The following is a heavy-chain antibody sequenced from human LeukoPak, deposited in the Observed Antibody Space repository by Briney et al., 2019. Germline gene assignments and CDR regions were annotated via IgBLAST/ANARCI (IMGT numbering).Heavy chain of an antibody. CDR2: ISISSNYK. CDR1: GFTFSRYS. V-gene: IGHV3-21*04. CDR3: ARAYRFGESPFDY. D-gene: IGHD3-10*01. J-gene: IGHJ4*02. Sequence: PGGSLRLSCAASGFTFSRYSMNWGRQAPGKGLEWVSSISISSNYKYYPDSLKGRFTISRDNAKNSLYLQMNSLRAEDTAVYYCARAYRFGESPFDYWGQGTLVTVSS.